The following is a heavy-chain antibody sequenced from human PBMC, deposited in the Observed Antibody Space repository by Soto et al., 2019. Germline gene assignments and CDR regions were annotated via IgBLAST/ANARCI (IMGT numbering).Heavy chain of an antibody. CDR1: GFTFSSYA. CDR2: ISGSGGST. J-gene: IGHJ6*02. Sequence: EVQLLESGGGLVQPGGSLRLSCAASGFTFSSYAMSWVRQAPGKGLEWVSAISGSGGSTYYADSVKGRFTISRDNYKNTLYRQMNSLRAADTAVDYCAKDAVGAVYYHYYGMDVWGQGTTVTVSS. V-gene: IGHV3-23*01. CDR3: AKDAVGAVYYHYYGMDV. D-gene: IGHD1-26*01.